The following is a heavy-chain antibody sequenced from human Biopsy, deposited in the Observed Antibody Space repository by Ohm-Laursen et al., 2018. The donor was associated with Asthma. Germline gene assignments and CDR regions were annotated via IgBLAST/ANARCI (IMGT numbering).Heavy chain of an antibody. V-gene: IGHV4-39*01. CDR2: IYYSGTT. D-gene: IGHD6-13*01. J-gene: IGHJ6*02. CDR3: VRGSSSWHHGPFHYYYGLDV. Sequence: GTLSLTCSLSSGSGGYMRSGNYYWGWIRQPPGKELEWIGSIYYSGTTYYNPSLESRVTVSADTSKNQFSLKLTSVTAADTAVYYCVRGSSSWHHGPFHYYYGLDVWGRGTTATVSS. CDR1: SGSGGYMRSGNYY.